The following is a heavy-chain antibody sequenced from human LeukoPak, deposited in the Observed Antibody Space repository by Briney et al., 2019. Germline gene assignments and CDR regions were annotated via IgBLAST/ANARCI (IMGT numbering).Heavy chain of an antibody. CDR2: IDDDGAGT. J-gene: IGHJ5*02. Sequence: PGGSLRLSCAASGFPFSGYWMHWVRQAPGKGLVWVSRIDDDGAGTTYADSVKGRFTISRDNAKNTLYLQMNSLTVEDTAVYYCARSASGYDAWGQGTLVTVSS. CDR1: GFPFSGYW. CDR3: ARSASGYDA. V-gene: IGHV3-74*01. D-gene: IGHD5-12*01.